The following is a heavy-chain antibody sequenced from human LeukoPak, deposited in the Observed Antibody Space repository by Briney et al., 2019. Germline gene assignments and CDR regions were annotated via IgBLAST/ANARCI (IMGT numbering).Heavy chain of an antibody. CDR3: AKGPEYSSLTYYGMDV. CDR1: GFTFSSYA. V-gene: IGHV3-23*01. CDR2: ISGSGGST. D-gene: IGHD6-6*01. J-gene: IGHJ6*02. Sequence: PGGSLRLSCAASGFTFSSYAMSWVRQAPGEGLEWVSAISGSGGSTYYADSVKGRFTISRDNSKNTLYLQMNSLRAEDTAVYYCAKGPEYSSLTYYGMDVWGQGTTVTVSS.